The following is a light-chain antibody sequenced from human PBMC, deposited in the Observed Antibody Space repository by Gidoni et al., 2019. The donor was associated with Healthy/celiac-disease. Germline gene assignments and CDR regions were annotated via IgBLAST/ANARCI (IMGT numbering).Light chain of an antibody. J-gene: IGKJ4*01. CDR1: QSVSSY. V-gene: IGKV3-11*01. CDR2: DAS. Sequence: EIVLTQFPATLSLSPGERATLSCRASQSVSSYLAWYQQKPGQAPRFLIYDASNRATGIPARLRGSGSGTDFTLTISSLEPEDFAVYYCQQRSNWPLFGGGTKVEIK. CDR3: QQRSNWPL.